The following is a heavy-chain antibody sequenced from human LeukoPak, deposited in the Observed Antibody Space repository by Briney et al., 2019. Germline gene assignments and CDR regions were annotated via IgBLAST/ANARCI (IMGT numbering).Heavy chain of an antibody. V-gene: IGHV4-34*01. D-gene: IGHD3-22*01. J-gene: IGHJ4*02. CDR1: GVSFSGYY. CDR3: ARGAPVYYDSSGYIRY. CDR2: INHSGST. Sequence: PSETLSLTCAVYGVSFSGYYWSWIRQPPGKGLEWIGEINHSGSTNYNPSLKSRVTISVDTSKNQFSLKLSSVTAADTAVYYCARGAPVYYDSSGYIRYWGQGTLVTVSS.